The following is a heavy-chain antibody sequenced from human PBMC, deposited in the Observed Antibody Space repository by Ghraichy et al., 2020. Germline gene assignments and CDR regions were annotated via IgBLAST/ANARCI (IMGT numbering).Heavy chain of an antibody. CDR3: AKASNAHWNEDHFDI. CDR2: IISSGGGT. Sequence: GGSLRLSCAASGFTFSSYAMSWVRQAPGKGLEWVSCIISSGGGTYYADSVKGRFTISRDNSENTLYLQMNSLRAEDTAEYFCAKASNAHWNEDHFDIWGQGTMVTVSS. V-gene: IGHV3-23*01. D-gene: IGHD1-1*01. CDR1: GFTFSSYA. J-gene: IGHJ3*02.